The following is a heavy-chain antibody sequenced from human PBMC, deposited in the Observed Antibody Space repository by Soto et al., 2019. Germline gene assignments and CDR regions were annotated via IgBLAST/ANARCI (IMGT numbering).Heavy chain of an antibody. Sequence: EVYLLESGGGLVQPGGSLRLSCTASGFSFSSYAMSWVRQAPGKGLEWVSSLSGSGGRTHYAESVKGRFTISRDNSKNTVDLQMNSLRVDDTAVYYCTIVANDYWGQGTLVTVSS. CDR3: TIVANDY. J-gene: IGHJ4*02. D-gene: IGHD3-16*02. CDR2: LSGSGGRT. V-gene: IGHV3-23*01. CDR1: GFSFSSYA.